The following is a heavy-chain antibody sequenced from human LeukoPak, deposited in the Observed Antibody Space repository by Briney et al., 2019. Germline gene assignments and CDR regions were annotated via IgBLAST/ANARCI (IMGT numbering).Heavy chain of an antibody. CDR2: IYIGGGT. D-gene: IGHD3-10*01. J-gene: IGHJ4*02. CDR1: GFTVSSNY. Sequence: GGSLRLSCAVSGFTVSSNYMSWVRQAPGKGLEWVSVIYIGGGTYYTDSVKGRFTISRDNSKNTLYLQMKSLRAEDTAVYYCARGGYGSGTYYNNFDFWGQGALVTVSS. CDR3: ARGGYGSGTYYNNFDF. V-gene: IGHV3-53*01.